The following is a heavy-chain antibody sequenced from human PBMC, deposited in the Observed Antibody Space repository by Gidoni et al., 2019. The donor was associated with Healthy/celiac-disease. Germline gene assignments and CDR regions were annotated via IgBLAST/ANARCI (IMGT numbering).Heavy chain of an antibody. V-gene: IGHV1-46*03. Sequence: QLQLVQSGAEVNKPAASVKVSCTASGYSFTSYYMHWVRQAPGQGLEWLGIINPSGGSTSYAQKCQGRVTMTRDTSTSTVYMELSSLRSEDTAVYYCARGVGMAVSPDYWGQGTLVTVSS. CDR1: GYSFTSYY. CDR3: ARGVGMAVSPDY. J-gene: IGHJ4*02. CDR2: INPSGGST. D-gene: IGHD1-26*01.